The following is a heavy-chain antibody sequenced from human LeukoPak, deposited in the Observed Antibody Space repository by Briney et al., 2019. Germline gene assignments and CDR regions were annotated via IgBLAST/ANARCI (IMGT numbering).Heavy chain of an antibody. CDR1: GFTFSSHA. D-gene: IGHD6-19*01. CDR2: ISGSGDRT. V-gene: IGHV3-23*01. Sequence: PGGSLRLSCAASGFTFSSHAMTWARQARAKGLEWVSSISGSGDRTYYADSVKGRFTISRDNSKNTLYLQMDSLRAEDTAVYYCVKGTSAWYEMDSWGQGTLVTVSS. CDR3: VKGTSAWYEMDS. J-gene: IGHJ4*02.